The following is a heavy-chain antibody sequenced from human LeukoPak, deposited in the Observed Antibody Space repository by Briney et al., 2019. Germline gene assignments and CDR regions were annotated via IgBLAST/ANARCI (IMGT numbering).Heavy chain of an antibody. CDR2: IIPIFGTA. V-gene: IGHV1-69*05. CDR1: GGTFSSYA. Sequence: GASVRVSCKASGGTFSSYAISWVRQAPGQGLEWMGGIIPIFGTANYAQKFQGRVTITTDESTSTAYMELSSLRSEDTAVYYCARGDIVVVPAAIRNDYYYYMDVWGKGTTVTVSS. J-gene: IGHJ6*03. D-gene: IGHD2-2*02. CDR3: ARGDIVVVPAAIRNDYYYYMDV.